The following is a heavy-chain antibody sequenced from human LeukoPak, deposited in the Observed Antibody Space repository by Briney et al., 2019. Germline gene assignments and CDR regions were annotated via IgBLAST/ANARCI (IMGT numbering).Heavy chain of an antibody. Sequence: SETLSLTCTVSGGSISSSSYYWGWIHQPPGKGLEWIGSIYYSGSTYYNPSLKSRVTISVDTSKNQFSLKLSSVTAADTAVYYCARAGVVRGVIMNYFDYWGQGTLVTVSP. J-gene: IGHJ4*02. D-gene: IGHD3-10*01. CDR1: GGSISSSSYY. CDR3: ARAGVVRGVIMNYFDY. CDR2: IYYSGST. V-gene: IGHV4-39*07.